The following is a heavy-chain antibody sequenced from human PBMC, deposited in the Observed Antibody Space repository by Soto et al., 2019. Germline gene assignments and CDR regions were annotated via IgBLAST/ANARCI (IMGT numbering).Heavy chain of an antibody. D-gene: IGHD3-10*01. V-gene: IGHV4-59*08. Sequence: SETMSLTCTVSGGSISSYYWSWIRQPPGKGLEWIGYIYYSGSTNYNPSLKSRVTISVDTSKNQFSLKLSFVTAADTVLYYCARLRSGSYRWFDPWVQGTLVTVFS. J-gene: IGHJ5*02. CDR3: ARLRSGSYRWFDP. CDR1: GGSISSYY. CDR2: IYYSGST.